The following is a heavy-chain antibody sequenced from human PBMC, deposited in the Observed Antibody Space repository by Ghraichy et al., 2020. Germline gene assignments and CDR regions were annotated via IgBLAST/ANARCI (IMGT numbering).Heavy chain of an antibody. CDR2: IYFNGDT. CDR3: ARKGDMANAFDI. V-gene: IGHV4-28*02. D-gene: IGHD5-24*01. Sequence: QTLSLTCVVSGYSISSNNWWGWIRQPPGKGLEWIGYIYFNGDTYYNPSLKSRVTMSVDTSKNQFSLNLSSVTAVDTAVYYCARKGDMANAFDIWGQGTMVTVSS. CDR1: GYSISSNNW. J-gene: IGHJ3*02.